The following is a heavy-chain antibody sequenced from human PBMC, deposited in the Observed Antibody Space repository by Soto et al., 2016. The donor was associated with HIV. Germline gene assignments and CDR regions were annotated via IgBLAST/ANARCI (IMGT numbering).Heavy chain of an antibody. D-gene: IGHD3-9*01. V-gene: IGHV3-21*06. CDR1: GFNFKRYA. CDR3: ARATHLDILTGAYDAFDI. CDR2: IRSSRSYI. J-gene: IGHJ3*02. Sequence: EVQLLESGGGLVQPGGSLRLSCTASGFNFKRYALNWVRQAPGKGLEWVSSIRSSRSYIYYADSVKGRFTISRDIDKNSLYLQMNSLGVNDTAIYYCARATHLDILTGAYDAFDIWGQGTTVTSLQ.